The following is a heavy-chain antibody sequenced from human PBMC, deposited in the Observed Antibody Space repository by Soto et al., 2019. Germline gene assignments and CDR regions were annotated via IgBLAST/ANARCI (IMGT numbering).Heavy chain of an antibody. CDR3: ARGKTDGAPLSDMDV. CDR1: GGTVRTYA. V-gene: IGHV1-69*13. J-gene: IGHJ6*02. Sequence: ASVKVSCKASGGTVRTYAINWVRQAPGQGLEWMGGIIPMFGTPNYAQKFHGRVTITADESTSTAYMEMSSLRSEDTAMYYCARGKTDGAPLSDMDVWGQGTTVTVSS. D-gene: IGHD1-26*01. CDR2: IIPMFGTP.